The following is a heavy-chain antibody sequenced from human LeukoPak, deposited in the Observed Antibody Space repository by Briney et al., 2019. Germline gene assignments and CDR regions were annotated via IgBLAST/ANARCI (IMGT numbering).Heavy chain of an antibody. D-gene: IGHD3-10*01. V-gene: IGHV3-23*01. CDR1: GFTFSNYW. CDR2: ISGSSGST. CDR3: AKDITMVRGVHDY. J-gene: IGHJ4*02. Sequence: PGGSLRLSCAASGFTFSNYWVHWVRQAPGKGLEWVSAISGSSGSTYYADSVKGRFTISRDNSKNTLYLQMNSLRAEDTAVYYCAKDITMVRGVHDYWGQGTLVTVSS.